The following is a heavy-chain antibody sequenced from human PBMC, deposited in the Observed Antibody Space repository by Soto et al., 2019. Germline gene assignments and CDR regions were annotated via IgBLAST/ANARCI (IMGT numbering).Heavy chain of an antibody. D-gene: IGHD3-10*01. CDR2: IYHSGST. Sequence: SETPSLTCAVCGGSICSGGYSWSWIQQPPGKGLEWIGYIYHSGSTYYNPSLKSRVTISVDRSKNQFSLKLSSVTAADTAVYYCARYGSGSSVWFDPWGQGTLVTVSS. CDR3: ARYGSGSSVWFDP. CDR1: GGSICSGGYS. V-gene: IGHV4-30-2*02. J-gene: IGHJ5*02.